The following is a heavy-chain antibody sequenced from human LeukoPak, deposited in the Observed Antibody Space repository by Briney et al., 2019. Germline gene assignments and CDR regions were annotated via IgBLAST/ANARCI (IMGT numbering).Heavy chain of an antibody. Sequence: PSETLSLTCAVSGYSISSGYYWGWIRQPPGKGLEWIGSIYHSGSTYYNPSLKSRVTISVDTSKNQFSLKLSSVTAADTAVYYCAKDGTPYDFWSGYYRYWGQGTLVTVSS. D-gene: IGHD3-3*01. CDR1: GYSISSGYY. CDR2: IYHSGST. CDR3: AKDGTPYDFWSGYYRY. V-gene: IGHV4-38-2*02. J-gene: IGHJ4*02.